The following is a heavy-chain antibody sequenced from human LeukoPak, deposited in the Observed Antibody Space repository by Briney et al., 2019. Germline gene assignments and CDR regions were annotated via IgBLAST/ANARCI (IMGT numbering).Heavy chain of an antibody. D-gene: IGHD2-8*02. CDR1: GASITSYH. J-gene: IGHJ3*02. CDR2: MFYSGNT. V-gene: IGHV4-4*07. CDR3: ARDGGLLVSDAFDI. Sequence: SETLSLTCTVSGASITSYHWSWIQQPAGKGLEWIGRMFYSGNTDYNPSLKSRLTMSIDTSKNQFSLKLSSVTAADTAVYFCARDGGLLVSDAFDIWGQGTMVTVSS.